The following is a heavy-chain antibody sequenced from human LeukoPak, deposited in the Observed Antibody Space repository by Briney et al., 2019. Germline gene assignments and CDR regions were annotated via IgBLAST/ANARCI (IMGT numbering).Heavy chain of an antibody. Sequence: GGSLRLSCAASGFTFSSYAMHWVRQAPGKGLEWVAVISYDGNNKYYADSVKGRFTISRDNSKNTLYLQMNSLRAEDTAMYYCARTPRITIFLDYWGQGTLVTVSS. V-gene: IGHV3-30-3*01. CDR3: ARTPRITIFLDY. CDR1: GFTFSSYA. D-gene: IGHD3-3*01. CDR2: ISYDGNNK. J-gene: IGHJ4*02.